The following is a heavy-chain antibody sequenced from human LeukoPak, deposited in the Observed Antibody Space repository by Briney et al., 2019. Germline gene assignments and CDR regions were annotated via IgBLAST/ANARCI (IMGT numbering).Heavy chain of an antibody. CDR1: GFTFSSYA. D-gene: IGHD2-2*01. CDR2: ISYDGSNK. CDR3: ARDRGPRYCSSTSCNYYYMDV. V-gene: IGHV3-30-3*01. Sequence: PGRSLRPSCAASGFTFSSYAMHWVRQAPGKGLEWVAVISYDGSNKYYADSVKGRFTISRDNSKNTLYLQMNSLRAEDTAVYYCARDRGPRYCSSTSCNYYYMDVWGKGTTVTVSS. J-gene: IGHJ6*03.